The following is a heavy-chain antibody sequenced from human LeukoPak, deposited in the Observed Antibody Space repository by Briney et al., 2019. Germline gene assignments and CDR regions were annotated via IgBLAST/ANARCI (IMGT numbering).Heavy chain of an antibody. CDR3: ARDLLYSSTDNYYYYYGMDV. J-gene: IGHJ6*02. V-gene: IGHV4-59*01. CDR2: IYYSGST. Sequence: SETLSLTCTVSGGSISSYYWSWIRQPPGKGLEWIGYIYYSGSTNYNPSLKSRVAISVDTSKNQFSLKLSSVTAADTAVYYCARDLLYSSTDNYYYYYGMDVWGQGTTVTVSS. D-gene: IGHD6-13*01. CDR1: GGSISSYY.